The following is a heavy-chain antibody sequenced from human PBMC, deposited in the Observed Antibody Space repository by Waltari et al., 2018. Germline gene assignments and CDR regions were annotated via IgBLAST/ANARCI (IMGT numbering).Heavy chain of an antibody. D-gene: IGHD4-17*01. CDR3: AGQVSSMTTVTTRAFDY. CDR1: VGSFSGYY. CDR2: LNHRRRT. J-gene: IGHJ4*02. V-gene: IGHV4-34*01. Sequence: QVQLQQWGAGLLKPSDTLSLTFAVYVGSFSGYYWSWIRQPPGKGLEWIGELNHRRRTNYNPTLKRRVTISVETTKNQFSLKLSSVTAADTAVYYCAGQVSSMTTVTTRAFDYWGQGTLVTVSS.